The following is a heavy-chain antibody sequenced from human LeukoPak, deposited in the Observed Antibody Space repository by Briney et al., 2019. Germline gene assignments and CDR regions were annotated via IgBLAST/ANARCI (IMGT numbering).Heavy chain of an antibody. CDR3: AREAYDFWSGYYKPFDY. V-gene: IGHV4-34*01. CDR2: INHSGST. J-gene: IGHJ4*02. Sequence: PSETLSLTCAVYGGSFSGYYWSWIRQPPGKGLEWIGEINHSGSTNYNPSLKSRVTISVDTSKNQFSLKLSSVTAADTAVYYCAREAYDFWSGYYKPFDYWGQGTLVTVSS. D-gene: IGHD3-3*01. CDR1: GGSFSGYY.